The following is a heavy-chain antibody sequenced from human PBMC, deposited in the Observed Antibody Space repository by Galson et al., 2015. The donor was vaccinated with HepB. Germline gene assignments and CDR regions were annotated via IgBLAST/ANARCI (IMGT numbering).Heavy chain of an antibody. J-gene: IGHJ4*02. CDR2: LSPDSGGT. Sequence: SVKVSCKASGYTFIGYYIHWVRQAPGQGLEWTGWLSPDSGGTNYAQKFQGRVTMTRDTSINTAYMEVGRLKSDDTAVYYCARDTGSSLFDYWGQGTLVTVSS. CDR3: ARDTGSSLFDY. D-gene: IGHD6-6*01. V-gene: IGHV1-2*02. CDR1: GYTFIGYY.